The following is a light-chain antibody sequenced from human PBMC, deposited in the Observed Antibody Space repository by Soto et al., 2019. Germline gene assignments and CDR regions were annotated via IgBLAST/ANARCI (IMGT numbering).Light chain of an antibody. CDR3: FSYAGSYTFYV. J-gene: IGLJ1*01. Sequence: QSALTQPASVSGSPGQSITISCTGTASDVGGYNYVSWYQQHPGKAPKLMIHAVSNRPSGISSRFSGSKSGNTASLTISGLQAEDEADYYCFSYAGSYTFYVFGTGTKVTVL. CDR1: ASDVGGYNY. CDR2: AVS. V-gene: IGLV2-14*01.